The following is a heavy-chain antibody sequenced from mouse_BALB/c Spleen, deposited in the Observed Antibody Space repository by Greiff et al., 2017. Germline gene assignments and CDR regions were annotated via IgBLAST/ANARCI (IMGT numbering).Heavy chain of an antibody. CDR1: GYAFSSSW. Sequence: QVQLKESGPELVKPGASVKISCKASGYAFSSSWMNWVKQRPGQGLEWIGRIYPGDGDTNYNGKFKGKATLTADKSSSTAYMQLSSLTSVDSAVYFCARGRDYYAMDYWGQGTSVTVSS. CDR2: IYPGDGDT. J-gene: IGHJ4*01. V-gene: IGHV1-82*01. CDR3: ARGRDYYAMDY.